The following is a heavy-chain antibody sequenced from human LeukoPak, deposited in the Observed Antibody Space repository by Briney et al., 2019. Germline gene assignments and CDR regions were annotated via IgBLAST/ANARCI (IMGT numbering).Heavy chain of an antibody. J-gene: IGHJ4*02. D-gene: IGHD1-26*01. CDR3: ARGGRSRFVY. CDR1: RFTFSNYW. CDR2: IKGDGSEK. V-gene: IGHV3-7*03. Sequence: GGSLRLSCAASRFTFSNYWMSWVRQAPGKGLEWVANIKGDGSEKYYVDSVKGRFTISRDNAKNSLYLQMNSLRGEDTAMYYCARGGRSRFVYWGQGTLVTVSS.